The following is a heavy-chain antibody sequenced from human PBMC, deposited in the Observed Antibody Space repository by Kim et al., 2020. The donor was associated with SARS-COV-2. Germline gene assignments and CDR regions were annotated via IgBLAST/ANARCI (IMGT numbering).Heavy chain of an antibody. D-gene: IGHD5-12*01. CDR1: GFTFSSYA. CDR3: VTSPVDIVTTDYYDY. CDR2: ISSNGRVT. V-gene: IGHV3-64D*09. J-gene: IGHJ4*02. Sequence: GGSLRLSCSASGFTFSSYAMHWVRQAPGKRLEYVSAISSNGRVTDYADSMEGRFTISRDNSKNTLFLQMSSLRADDTAVYYCVTSPVDIVTTDYYDYWGQGTLVTVSS.